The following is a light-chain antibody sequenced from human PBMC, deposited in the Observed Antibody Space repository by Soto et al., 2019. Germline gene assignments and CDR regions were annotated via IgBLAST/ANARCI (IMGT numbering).Light chain of an antibody. CDR3: QQCNSFSWT. CDR1: QSISSW. V-gene: IGKV1-5*03. J-gene: IGKJ1*01. CDR2: KAS. Sequence: IRMTQSPSSLSASTGDRVTITCRASQSISSWLAWYQQKPGKAPKLLIYKASNLESGVPSRFSGSGSGTEFTLTISSLQPDDFATYYCQQCNSFSWTFGQGTKVDI.